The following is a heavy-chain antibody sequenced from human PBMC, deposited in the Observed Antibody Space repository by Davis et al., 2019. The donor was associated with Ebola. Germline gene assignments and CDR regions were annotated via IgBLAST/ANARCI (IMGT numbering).Heavy chain of an antibody. Sequence: SETLSLTCGVYGESFSGYYWSWLRQSPGKGLEWIGEINHSGSTNYNPSLESRVIISVDTSKNQFSLKLTSVTAADTAVYYCARDGPRGSYYRDWGQGTLVTVSS. V-gene: IGHV4-34*01. J-gene: IGHJ4*02. CDR3: ARDGPRGSYYRD. D-gene: IGHD3-10*01. CDR2: INHSGST. CDR1: GESFSGYY.